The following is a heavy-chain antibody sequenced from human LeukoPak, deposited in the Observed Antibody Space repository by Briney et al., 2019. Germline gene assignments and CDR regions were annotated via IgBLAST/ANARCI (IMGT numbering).Heavy chain of an antibody. J-gene: IGHJ6*02. Sequence: ASMKVSCKASGYNFISYYMHWVRQAPGQGLEWMGIINPSGGSTSYAQKFQDRVTMTRDTSTSTVYMELSSLKSEDTAAYYCAREDVVLVDAVRYYYYGMDVWGQGTTVTVSS. V-gene: IGHV1-46*01. CDR2: INPSGGST. CDR3: AREDVVLVDAVRYYYYGMDV. D-gene: IGHD2-8*01. CDR1: GYNFISYY.